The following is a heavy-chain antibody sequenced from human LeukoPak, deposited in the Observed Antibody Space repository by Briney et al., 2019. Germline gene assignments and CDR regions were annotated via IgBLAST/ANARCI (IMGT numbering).Heavy chain of an antibody. V-gene: IGHV1-8*03. CDR3: ARGYSGSFNWFDP. CDR2: LNPNSGNT. Sequence: ASGKVSCKASGYTFTSYDINWGREATGQGLGWMGWLNPNSGNTGYAQKYQGRVTITRNTSISTAYMELSSLRSEDTAVYYCARGYSGSFNWFDPWGQGTLVTVSS. D-gene: IGHD1-26*01. J-gene: IGHJ5*02. CDR1: GYTFTSYD.